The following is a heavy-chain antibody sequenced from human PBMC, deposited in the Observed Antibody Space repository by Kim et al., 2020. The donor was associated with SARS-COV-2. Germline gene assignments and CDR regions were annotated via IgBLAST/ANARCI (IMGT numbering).Heavy chain of an antibody. CDR1: GYTFTSYG. J-gene: IGHJ4*02. CDR3: ARWYPRGYSSGWGFDY. Sequence: ASVKVSCKASGYTFTSYGISWVRQAPGQGLEWMGWISAYNGNTNYAQKLQGRVTMTTDTSTSTAYMELRSLRSDDTAVYYCARWYPRGYSSGWGFDYWGQGTLVTVSS. D-gene: IGHD6-19*01. V-gene: IGHV1-18*01. CDR2: ISAYNGNT.